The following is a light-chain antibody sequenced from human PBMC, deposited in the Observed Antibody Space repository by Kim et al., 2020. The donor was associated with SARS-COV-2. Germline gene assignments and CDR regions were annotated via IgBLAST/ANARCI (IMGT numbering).Light chain of an antibody. V-gene: IGLV2-23*02. CDR3: CSYAGSSTVV. J-gene: IGLJ2*01. Sequence: GHSITISCPGTSNDVGTYNLVSWYQQHPGKAPKLMIYEVSKRPSGVSNRFSGSKSGNTASLTISGLQAEDEADYYCCSYAGSSTVVFGGGTQLTVL. CDR1: SNDVGTYNL. CDR2: EVS.